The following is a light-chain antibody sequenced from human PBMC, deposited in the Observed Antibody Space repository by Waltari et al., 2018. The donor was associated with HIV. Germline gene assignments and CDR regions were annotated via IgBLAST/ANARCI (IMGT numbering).Light chain of an antibody. J-gene: IGKJ1*01. CDR2: AAS. CDR1: QYIGSS. Sequence: EIQMTQSPSSVSTSDGARVTITCRASQYIGSSLAWYQQTPGNAPKFLIYAASNLQSGVPSKFSGSGSGTHFTLTISSLQPEDFATYYCQQTNSFPRSFGQGPKVEI. CDR3: QQTNSFPRS. V-gene: IGKV1D-12*01.